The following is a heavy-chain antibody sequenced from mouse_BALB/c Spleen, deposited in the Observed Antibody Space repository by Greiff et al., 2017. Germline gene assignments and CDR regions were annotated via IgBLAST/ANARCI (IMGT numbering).Heavy chain of an antibody. CDR2: ISSGGGST. J-gene: IGHJ4*01. V-gene: IGHV5-12-1*01. Sequence: EVQVVESGGGLVKPGGSLKLSCAASGFAFSSYDMSWVRQTPEKRLEWVAYISSGGGSTYYPDTVKGRFTISGDNTKNTLYLQMSSLTSEDTAVYYGARQSHYYGGAMDYWGQGTSVTVSS. CDR3: ARQSHYYGGAMDY. D-gene: IGHD1-2*01. CDR1: GFAFSSYD.